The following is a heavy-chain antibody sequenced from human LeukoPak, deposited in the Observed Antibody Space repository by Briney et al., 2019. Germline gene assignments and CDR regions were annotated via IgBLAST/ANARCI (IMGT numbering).Heavy chain of an antibody. D-gene: IGHD3-10*01. J-gene: IGHJ4*02. Sequence: PSETLSLTCTVSGGSSTSDAYYWSWIRQHPGKGLEWIVYIYYSGTSYYNPSLKSRTVISVGTSKNQFSLKLISVTVADTAVYYCARGDSDPGSPVFFDSWGQGILVTVSS. CDR3: ARGDSDPGSPVFFDS. CDR2: IYYSGTS. CDR1: GGSSTSDAYY. V-gene: IGHV4-31*03.